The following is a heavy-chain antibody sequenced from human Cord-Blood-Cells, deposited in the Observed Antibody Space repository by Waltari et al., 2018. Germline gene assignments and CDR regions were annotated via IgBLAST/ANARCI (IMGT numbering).Heavy chain of an antibody. D-gene: IGHD3-10*01. CDR2: ISAYNGNT. V-gene: IGHV1-18*01. J-gene: IGHJ4*02. Sequence: QVQLVQSGAEVKKPGASVKVSCKASGYTFTSYRISSVRQAPGQGLEWMGWISAYNGNTNYAQKLQGRVTMTTDTTTSTAYMELRSLRSDDTAVYYCARLYGSGSYYIYPFDYWGQGTLVTVSS. CDR1: GYTFTSYR. CDR3: ARLYGSGSYYIYPFDY.